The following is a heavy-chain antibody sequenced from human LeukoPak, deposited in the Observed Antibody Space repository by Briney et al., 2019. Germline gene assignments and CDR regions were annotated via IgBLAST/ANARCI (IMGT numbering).Heavy chain of an antibody. CDR2: ISGSGGST. D-gene: IGHD6-19*01. Sequence: GGSLRLSCAASGFTFSTYSMNWVRQAPGKGLEWVSAISGSGGSTYYADSVKGRFTISRDNPKNTLYLQMNSLSAEDTAVYYCAKDMRYSSALSTFDYWGQGTLVTVSS. J-gene: IGHJ4*02. CDR3: AKDMRYSSALSTFDY. V-gene: IGHV3-23*01. CDR1: GFTFSTYS.